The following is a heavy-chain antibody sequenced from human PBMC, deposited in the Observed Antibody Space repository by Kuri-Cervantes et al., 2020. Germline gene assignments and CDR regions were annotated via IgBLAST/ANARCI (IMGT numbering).Heavy chain of an antibody. Sequence: ASVKVSCKASGYTFTSYDINWVRQATGQGLEWMGWMNPNSGNTGYAQKFQGRVTKTRNTSISTAYMELSSLRSEDTAVYYCARGPGSCWYVYYYYGMDVWGQGTTVTVSS. CDR2: MNPNSGNT. CDR1: GYTFTSYD. V-gene: IGHV1-8*01. D-gene: IGHD6-13*01. J-gene: IGHJ6*02. CDR3: ARGPGSCWYVYYYYGMDV.